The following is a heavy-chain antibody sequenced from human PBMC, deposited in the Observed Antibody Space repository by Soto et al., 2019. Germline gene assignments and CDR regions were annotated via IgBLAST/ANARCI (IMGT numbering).Heavy chain of an antibody. CDR3: ARQIYYDSSGSFSNYLDY. CDR1: GGSISSSGYY. V-gene: IGHV4-39*01. Sequence: SETLSLTCTVSGGSISSSGYYWGWIRQPPVKGLEWVASIYYTGSTYYKPSLKSRVTISVDTSKNQFSLKLISLTAADTAVYYCARQIYYDSSGSFSNYLDYWGQGTLVTVSS. CDR2: IYYTGST. D-gene: IGHD3-22*01. J-gene: IGHJ4*02.